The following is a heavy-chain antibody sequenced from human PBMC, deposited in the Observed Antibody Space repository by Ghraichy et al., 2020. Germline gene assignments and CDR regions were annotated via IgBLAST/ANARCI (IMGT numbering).Heavy chain of an antibody. CDR1: GFTFSSYG. CDR3: AKEYSSSSLYYYYYYGMDV. D-gene: IGHD6-6*01. J-gene: IGHJ6*02. CDR2: ISYDGSNK. Sequence: GALRLSCAASGFTFSSYGMHWVRQAPGKGLEWVAVISYDGSNKYYADSVKGRFTISRDNSKNTLYLQMNSLRAEDTAVYYCAKEYSSSSLYYYYYYGMDVWGQGTTVTVSS. V-gene: IGHV3-30*18.